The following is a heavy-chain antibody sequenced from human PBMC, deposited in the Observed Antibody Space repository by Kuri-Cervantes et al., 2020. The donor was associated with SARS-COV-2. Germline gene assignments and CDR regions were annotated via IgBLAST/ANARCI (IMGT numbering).Heavy chain of an antibody. J-gene: IGHJ4*02. V-gene: IGHV4-39*01. CDR3: ARVREFYEIDY. D-gene: IGHD2/OR15-2a*01. Sequence: GSLRLSCTVSGGSISSSSYYWGWIRQPPGKGLEWIGSIYYSGSTYYNPSLKSRVTISVDTSKNQFSLKLSSVTAADTAVYYCARVREFYEIDYWGQGTLVTVSS. CDR2: IYYSGST. CDR1: GGSISSSSYY.